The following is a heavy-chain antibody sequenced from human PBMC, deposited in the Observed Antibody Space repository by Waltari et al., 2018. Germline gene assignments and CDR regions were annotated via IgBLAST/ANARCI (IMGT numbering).Heavy chain of an antibody. Sequence: QVQLVQSGAEVRKPGVSVKVSCNVSGQSLSESSIHWVRQAPGKGPEWMGGYDPEDCETTYAQKFKGRLSMTEDTDTAYMELTSLQSDDTAVYYCALDREYEGWFDPWGQGTLVTVSS. CDR1: GQSLSESS. D-gene: IGHD6-6*01. CDR2: YDPEDCET. CDR3: ALDREYEGWFDP. J-gene: IGHJ5*02. V-gene: IGHV1-24*01.